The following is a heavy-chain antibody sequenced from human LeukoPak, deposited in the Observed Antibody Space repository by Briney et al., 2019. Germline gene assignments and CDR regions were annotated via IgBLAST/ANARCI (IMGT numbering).Heavy chain of an antibody. CDR2: INRDGTEK. CDR3: VRGDWYFES. V-gene: IGHV3-7*04. J-gene: IGHJ4*02. CDR1: GFTFSSYE. D-gene: IGHD2-21*01. Sequence: GGSLRLSCAASGFTFSSYELTWVRQAPGKGLQWVANINRDGTEKHFLDSVEGRFTISRDNAKKSLYLLMNSLRPQDTAVYFCVRGDWYFESWGQGTLVTVSS.